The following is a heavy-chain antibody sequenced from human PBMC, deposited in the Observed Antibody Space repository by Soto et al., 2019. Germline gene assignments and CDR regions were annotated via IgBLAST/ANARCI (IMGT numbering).Heavy chain of an antibody. J-gene: IGHJ4*02. D-gene: IGHD3-3*01. CDR1: GYTFASYD. CDR2: MNPNSGNT. Sequence: ASVKVSCKASGYTFASYDINWGRQATGQGLEWMGWMNPNSGNTGYAQKFQGRVTMTRNTSISTAYMELSSLRSEDTAVYYCARGYDFWSGYHPNYFDYWGQGTLVTVSS. CDR3: ARGYDFWSGYHPNYFDY. V-gene: IGHV1-8*01.